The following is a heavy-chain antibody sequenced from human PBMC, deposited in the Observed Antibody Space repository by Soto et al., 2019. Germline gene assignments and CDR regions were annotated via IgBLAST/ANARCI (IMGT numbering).Heavy chain of an antibody. V-gene: IGHV3-43D*04. Sequence: EVQVVESGGAVVQPGGSLRLSCAASGFTFDDFAMCWVRQVPGKGLEWISLVNWDGDTTFYADSVKGRFIISRDNRKNSLYLQMNSLTSDNSAIFSCAKGATVITLYQYSGRDVWGRGTTSTVPS. D-gene: IGHD4-17*01. J-gene: IGHJ6*02. CDR2: VNWDGDTT. CDR1: GFTFDDFA. CDR3: AKGATVITLYQYSGRDV.